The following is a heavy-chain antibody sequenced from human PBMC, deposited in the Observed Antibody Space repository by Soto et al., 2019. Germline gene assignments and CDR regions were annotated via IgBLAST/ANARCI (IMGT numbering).Heavy chain of an antibody. J-gene: IGHJ4*02. V-gene: IGHV4-59*01. CDR3: ARGRKGFGELFLDY. CDR2: IYHSGST. CDR1: SGSISSYY. Sequence: SETLSLTCTVSSGSISSYYWSWIRQPPGKGLEWIGYIYHSGSTNYNPSLKSRVTISADTSKNQFSLKLSSVTAADTAVYYCARGRKGFGELFLDYWGQRTLVTVS. D-gene: IGHD3-10*01.